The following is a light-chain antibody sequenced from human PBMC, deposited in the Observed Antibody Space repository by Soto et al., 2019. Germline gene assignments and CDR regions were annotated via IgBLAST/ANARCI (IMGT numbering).Light chain of an antibody. CDR3: QQRSNWIT. CDR2: GAS. Sequence: EIVMTQSPATLSVSPGERATLSCRASQSVSSNLAWYQQKPGQAPRLLIYGASTRATGIPARFSGSRSGTEFTLTISSLQSEDFAVYYCQQRSNWITFGGGTKVEIK. J-gene: IGKJ4*01. CDR1: QSVSSN. V-gene: IGKV3-15*01.